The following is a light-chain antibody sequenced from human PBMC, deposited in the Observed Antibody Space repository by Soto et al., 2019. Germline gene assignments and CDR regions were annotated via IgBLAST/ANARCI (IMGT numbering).Light chain of an antibody. V-gene: IGLV1-40*01. Sequence: QSVLTQQPSVSAAPGQRVTISCTGSSSNIGAGFEVHWYQQLPGTAPKLLIYTNINRPSGVPDRFSGSRSGTSASLAITGLQAEDEAEYYCQSYDSSLSGYVIFGGGTKLTVL. CDR3: QSYDSSLSGYVI. CDR1: SSNIGAGFE. J-gene: IGLJ2*01. CDR2: TNI.